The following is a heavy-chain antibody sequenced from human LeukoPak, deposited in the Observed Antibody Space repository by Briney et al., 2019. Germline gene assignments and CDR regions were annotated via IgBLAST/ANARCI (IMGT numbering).Heavy chain of an antibody. Sequence: GASVKVSCKASGNTSTSYDINWVRQATGQGLEWMGWMNPNRGNTGYAQKFQGRVTMTRNTSISTAYMELSSLRSEDTAVYYCARGYYDILTGYYMYGMDVWGQGTTVTVSS. CDR3: ARGYYDILTGYYMYGMDV. CDR1: GNTSTSYD. J-gene: IGHJ6*02. D-gene: IGHD3-9*01. V-gene: IGHV1-8*01. CDR2: MNPNRGNT.